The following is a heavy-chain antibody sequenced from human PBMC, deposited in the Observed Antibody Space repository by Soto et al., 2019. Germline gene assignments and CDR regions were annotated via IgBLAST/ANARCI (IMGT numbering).Heavy chain of an antibody. CDR3: ARRGGPVNWFDP. V-gene: IGHV4-31*03. CDR1: GGSISSGGYY. J-gene: IGHJ5*02. CDR2: IYYSGST. Sequence: SETLSLTCTVSGGSISSGGYYWSWIRQHPGKGLEWIGYIYYSGSTYYNPSLKSRVTISVDTSKNQFSLKLSSVTAADTAVYYCARRGGPVNWFDPWGQGTLVTVSS.